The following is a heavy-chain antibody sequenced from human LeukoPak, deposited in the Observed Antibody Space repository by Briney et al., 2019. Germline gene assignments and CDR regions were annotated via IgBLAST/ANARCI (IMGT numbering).Heavy chain of an antibody. J-gene: IGHJ4*02. V-gene: IGHV3-23*01. CDR3: AKRVVVPAARPSYYFDY. D-gene: IGHD2-2*02. CDR1: GFTFSSYA. CDR2: ISGSGGRT. Sequence: GGSLRLSCAASGFTFSSYAMSWVRQAPGKGLEWVSAISGSGGRTYYADSVKGRFTISRDNSKNTLYLQMNNLRAEDTAVYYSAKRVVVPAARPSYYFDYWGQGTQVTVSS.